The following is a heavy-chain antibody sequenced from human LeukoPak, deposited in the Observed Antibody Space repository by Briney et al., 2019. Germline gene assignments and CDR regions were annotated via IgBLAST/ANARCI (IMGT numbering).Heavy chain of an antibody. Sequence: PSETLSLTCTVSGGSISSYYWGWIRQPPGKGLEWIGSIYYSGSTYYNPSLKSRVTISVDTSKNQFSLTLSSVTAADTAVYYCARRVFELRYFDWLLWFDPWGQGTLVTVSS. CDR2: IYYSGST. J-gene: IGHJ5*02. D-gene: IGHD3-9*01. CDR3: ARRVFELRYFDWLLWFDP. CDR1: GGSISSYY. V-gene: IGHV4-39*01.